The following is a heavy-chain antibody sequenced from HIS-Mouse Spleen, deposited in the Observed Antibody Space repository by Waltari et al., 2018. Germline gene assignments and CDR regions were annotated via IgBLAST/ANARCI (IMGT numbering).Heavy chain of an antibody. CDR2: IYYSGST. D-gene: IGHD6-13*01. CDR3: ARDKLDSSSSNDAFDI. V-gene: IGHV4-39*07. CDR1: GGSISSSSYY. J-gene: IGHJ3*02. Sequence: QLQLQESGPGLVKPSETLSLTCTVSGGSISSSSYYWGWIRQPPGKGLEWIGSIYYSGSTCSNPALKSRVTISVDTSKNQFSLKLSSVTAADTAVYYCARDKLDSSSSNDAFDIWGQGTMVTVSS.